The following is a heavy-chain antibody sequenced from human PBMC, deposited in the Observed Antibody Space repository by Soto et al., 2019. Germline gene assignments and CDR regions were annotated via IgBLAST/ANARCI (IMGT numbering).Heavy chain of an antibody. J-gene: IGHJ2*01. CDR2: IIPIFGTA. D-gene: IGHD3-22*01. CDR1: GGTFSSYA. V-gene: IGHV1-69*06. Sequence: SVKVSCKASGGTFSSYAISWVRQAPGQGLEWMGGIIPIFGTANYAQKFQGRVTITADKSTSTAYMELSSLRSEDTAVYYCARAGPGPYHDSSGYLIYRWYLDFWDRGTLVTVST. CDR3: ARAGPGPYHDSSGYLIYRWYLDF.